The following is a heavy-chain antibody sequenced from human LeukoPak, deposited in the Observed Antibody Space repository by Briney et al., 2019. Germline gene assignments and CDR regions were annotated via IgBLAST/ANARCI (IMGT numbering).Heavy chain of an antibody. CDR3: ASLPQGGGYKVDY. CDR2: IYYSGST. D-gene: IGHD1-26*01. V-gene: IGHV4-39*01. J-gene: IGHJ4*02. CDR1: GGSISSSSYY. Sequence: PSETLSLTCTVSGGSISSSSYYWGWIRQPPGKGLEWIGSIYYSGSTYYNPSLKSRVTISVDMSKNQFSLKLSSVTAADTAVYYCASLPQGGGYKVDYWGQGTLVTVSS.